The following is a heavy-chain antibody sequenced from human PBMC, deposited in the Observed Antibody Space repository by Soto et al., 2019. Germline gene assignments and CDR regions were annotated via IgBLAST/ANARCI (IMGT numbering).Heavy chain of an antibody. Sequence: PGGSLRLSCAASGFTFSSYAMHWVRQAPGKGLEWVAVISYDGSNKYYADSVKGRFTISRDNSKNTLYLQMNSLRAEDTAVYYCARAGPLSGGMDVWGQGTTVTVSS. V-gene: IGHV3-30-3*01. CDR1: GFTFSSYA. D-gene: IGHD3-10*01. CDR3: ARAGPLSGGMDV. CDR2: ISYDGSNK. J-gene: IGHJ6*02.